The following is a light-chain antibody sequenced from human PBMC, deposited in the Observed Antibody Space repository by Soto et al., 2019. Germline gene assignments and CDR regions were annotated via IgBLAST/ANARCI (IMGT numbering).Light chain of an antibody. Sequence: EIVLTQSPGSLSLSPGEGATLSCRASQSVSSSFFACYQQTPCQAPSLLIYGASRRATGVPDRFSGSGAGKDFTISISRLETEDFEVYYGQQYESSVTFGQGTKVEIK. CDR2: GAS. CDR1: QSVSSSF. CDR3: QQYESSVT. J-gene: IGKJ1*01. V-gene: IGKV3-20*01.